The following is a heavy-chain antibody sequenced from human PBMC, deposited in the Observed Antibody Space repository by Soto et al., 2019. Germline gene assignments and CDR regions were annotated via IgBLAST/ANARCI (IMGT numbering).Heavy chain of an antibody. V-gene: IGHV3-64D*06. Sequence: GGSLRLSCSVSGFNFMSYAMHWVRRAPGRRLEHVSAISRDGRITYYAASVNDRFTITRDNSKNTLYLQMSSLSVDDTAVYYCAKDQWGLSGEWLGVYFDHWGQGTQVTVSS. CDR3: AKDQWGLSGEWLGVYFDH. J-gene: IGHJ4*02. D-gene: IGHD2-8*02. CDR2: ISRDGRIT. CDR1: GFNFMSYA.